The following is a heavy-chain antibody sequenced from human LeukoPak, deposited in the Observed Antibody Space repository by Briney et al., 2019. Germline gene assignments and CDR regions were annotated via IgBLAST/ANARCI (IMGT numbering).Heavy chain of an antibody. V-gene: IGHV4-4*07. CDR1: RGSIRGYF. J-gene: IGHJ4*02. CDR3: ARGYRISEIRFFEWLLDY. Sequence: SDTLSLTCTVSRGSIRGYFWHWIRQPAGKGLEWIGRVHISETTIYNPSLKSRVTMSVDTSNKHFSLNLSSVAAGNITYYSARGYRISEIRFFEWLLDYWGQGYLVTVSS. CDR2: VHISETT. D-gene: IGHD3-3*01.